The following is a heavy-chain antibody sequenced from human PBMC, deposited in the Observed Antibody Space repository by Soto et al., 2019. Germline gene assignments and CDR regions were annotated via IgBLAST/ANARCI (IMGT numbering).Heavy chain of an antibody. V-gene: IGHV1-3*01. CDR1: GYTFTSYA. Sequence: ASVKVSCKASGYTFTSYAMHWVRHAPGQRLEWMGWINAGNGNTKYSQKFQGRVTITRDTSASTAYMELSSLRSEDTAVYYCARDIQLRRPTRIDYYYYYMDVWGKGTTVTVSS. D-gene: IGHD1-7*01. CDR2: INAGNGNT. J-gene: IGHJ6*03. CDR3: ARDIQLRRPTRIDYYYYYMDV.